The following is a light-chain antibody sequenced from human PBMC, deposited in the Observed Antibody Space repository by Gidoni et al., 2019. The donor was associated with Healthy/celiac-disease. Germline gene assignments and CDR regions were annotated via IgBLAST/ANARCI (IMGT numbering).Light chain of an antibody. V-gene: IGLV2-14*03. J-gene: IGLJ2*01. Sequence: QSALTQPASVSGSHGQSITISCTGTSSYIGGYNYVSWYQQHPGKAPKLIIYDVTNRPSGVSNLFSCSKSGNTASLTISGLQAEDEADYYCSSYTSSTSGVVFGGGTKLTVL. CDR2: DVT. CDR3: SSYTSSTSGVV. CDR1: SSYIGGYNY.